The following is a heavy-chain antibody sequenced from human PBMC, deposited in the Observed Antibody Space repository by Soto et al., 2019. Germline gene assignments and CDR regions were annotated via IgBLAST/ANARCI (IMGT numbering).Heavy chain of an antibody. CDR1: GSTFNNFA. Sequence: QVVLLQSGAEVKAPGSSVSVSCQVSGSTFNNFAFSWVRQAPGNGPEWMGGIVVDSNTAEYSQRFQDRVTITADTSSKTLYMELVSLTFEDTAVYYCARAIKRWEVNYYFDFWGQGTLVTVSS. CDR2: IVVDSNTA. V-gene: IGHV1-69*06. CDR3: ARAIKRWEVNYYFDF. J-gene: IGHJ4*02. D-gene: IGHD1-26*01.